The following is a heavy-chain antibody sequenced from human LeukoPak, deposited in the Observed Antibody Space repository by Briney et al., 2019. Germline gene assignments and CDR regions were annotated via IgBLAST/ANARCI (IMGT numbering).Heavy chain of an antibody. D-gene: IGHD2-15*01. V-gene: IGHV2-5*02. CDR2: IYWDDAK. CDR1: WFSLNTRGVS. Sequence: SGPTLVKPTQTLTVTCTFSWFSLNTRGVSVGWIRQPPGKALEWLALIYWDDAKRYSPSPRSRVTITKATSKNKLVLRMMSTQPWDTGTYYSIYIAGVKECRYDYWGEGTLVTVSS. CDR3: IYIAGVKECRYDY. J-gene: IGHJ4*02.